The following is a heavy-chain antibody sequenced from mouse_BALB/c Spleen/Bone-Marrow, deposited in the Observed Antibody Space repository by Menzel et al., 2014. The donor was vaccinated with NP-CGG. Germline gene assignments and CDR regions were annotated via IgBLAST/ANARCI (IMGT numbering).Heavy chain of an antibody. CDR2: IHYSGST. Sequence: EVQLVESGPDLVKPSQSLSLTCTVTGYSITSGYSWHWIRQFPGNKLEWMGYIHYSGSTNYNPSLKSRISITRDTSKNQFFLQLNSVTTEDTATYYCAGDYYYGSSRYAMDYWGQGTSVTVSS. CDR1: GYSITSGYS. V-gene: IGHV3-1*02. D-gene: IGHD1-1*01. CDR3: AGDYYYGSSRYAMDY. J-gene: IGHJ4*01.